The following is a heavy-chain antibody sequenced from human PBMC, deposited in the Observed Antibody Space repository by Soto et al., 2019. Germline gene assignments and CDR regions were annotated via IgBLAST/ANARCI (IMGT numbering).Heavy chain of an antibody. CDR2: IYYSGST. D-gene: IGHD3-3*01. V-gene: IGHV4-61*01. CDR3: ARMTYYDFWSGYYPLMDV. CDR1: GGSVSSGSYY. Sequence: SETLSLTCTVSGGSVSSGSYYWSWIRQPPGKGLEWIGYIYYSGSTNYNPSLKSRVTISVDTSKNQFSLKLSSVTAADTAVYYCARMTYYDFWSGYYPLMDVWGQGTTVTVSS. J-gene: IGHJ6*02.